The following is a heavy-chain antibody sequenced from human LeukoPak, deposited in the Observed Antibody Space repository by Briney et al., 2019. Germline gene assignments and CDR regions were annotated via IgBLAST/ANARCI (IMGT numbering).Heavy chain of an antibody. J-gene: IGHJ6*03. D-gene: IGHD3-9*01. V-gene: IGHV4-39*01. CDR2: IYYSGST. CDR1: GDSISGSSYY. CDR3: ASQAGYYDILTGYYPYYYYYMDV. Sequence: SETLSLTCSVSGDSISGSSYYWGWIRQPPGKGLEWIGSIYYSGSTYYNPSLKSRVTISVDTSKNQFSLKLSSVTAADTAVYYCASQAGYYDILTGYYPYYYYYMDVWGKGTTVTISS.